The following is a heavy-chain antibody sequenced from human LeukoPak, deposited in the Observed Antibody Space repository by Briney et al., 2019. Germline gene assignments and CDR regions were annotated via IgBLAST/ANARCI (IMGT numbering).Heavy chain of an antibody. D-gene: IGHD3-22*01. CDR2: IYTSGST. CDR3: AREGLDYDSSGYADY. CDR1: GGSFSGYY. V-gene: IGHV4-4*07. Sequence: ETLSLTCAVYGGSFSGYYWSWIRQPAGKGLEWIGRIYTSGSTNYNPSLKSRVTISVDTSKNQFSLKLSSVTAADTAVYYCAREGLDYDSSGYADYWGQGTLVTVSS. J-gene: IGHJ4*02.